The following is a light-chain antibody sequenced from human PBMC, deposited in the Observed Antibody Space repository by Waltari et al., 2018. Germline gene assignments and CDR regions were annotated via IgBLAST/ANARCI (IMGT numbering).Light chain of an antibody. CDR2: GAS. J-gene: IGKJ1*01. V-gene: IGKV3-20*01. CDR1: QSVTRA. Sequence: EIVLTQSPGPLSLSPGESATLSCRPTQSVTRALTWYQHKPGQAPTLLIYGASNSAPGIPDRFSGSGSGTDFSLTISSLEPEDFAVYYCQHYLRLPVTFGQGTKVEVK. CDR3: QHYLRLPVT.